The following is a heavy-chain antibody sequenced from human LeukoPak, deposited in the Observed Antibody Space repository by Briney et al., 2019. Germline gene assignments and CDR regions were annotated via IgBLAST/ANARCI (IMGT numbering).Heavy chain of an antibody. CDR2: INHSGST. CDR1: DGSFSGYY. D-gene: IGHD3-3*01. Sequence: SETLSLTCAVYDGSFSGYYCSWIRQPPGKGLEWIGEINHSGSTNYNPSLKSRGTISLDTSKSQCSLKVRYVTAADTAVYYCARGLNDSWTGENYWGQGTLVTVSS. V-gene: IGHV4-34*01. J-gene: IGHJ4*02. CDR3: ARGLNDSWTGENY.